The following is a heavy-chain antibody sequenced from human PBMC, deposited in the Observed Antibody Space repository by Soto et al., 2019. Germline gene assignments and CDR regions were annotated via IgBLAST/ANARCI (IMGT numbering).Heavy chain of an antibody. Sequence: GGSLRLSCAASGFTFSSYSMNWVRQAPGKGLEWVSSISNSSSYIYYADSVKGRFTISRDNAKNSLYLQMNSLRAEDTAVYYCAKIPGRNAFDIWGQGTMVTVSS. CDR2: ISNSSSYI. J-gene: IGHJ3*02. CDR1: GFTFSSYS. CDR3: AKIPGRNAFDI. D-gene: IGHD2-21*01. V-gene: IGHV3-21*01.